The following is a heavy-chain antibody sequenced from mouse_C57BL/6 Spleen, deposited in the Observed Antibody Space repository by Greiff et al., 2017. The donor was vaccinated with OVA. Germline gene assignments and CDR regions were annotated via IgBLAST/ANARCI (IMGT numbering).Heavy chain of an antibody. CDR3: AREETTVVDSAWFAY. V-gene: IGHV1-52*01. CDR1: GYTFTSYW. D-gene: IGHD1-1*01. J-gene: IGHJ3*01. CDR2: IDPSDSET. Sequence: QVQLQQPGAELVRPGSSVKLSCKASGYTFTSYWMHWVKQRPIQGLEWIGNIDPSDSETHYNQKFKDKATLTVDKSSSTAYMQLSSLTSEDSAVYYCAREETTVVDSAWFAYWGQGTLVTVSA.